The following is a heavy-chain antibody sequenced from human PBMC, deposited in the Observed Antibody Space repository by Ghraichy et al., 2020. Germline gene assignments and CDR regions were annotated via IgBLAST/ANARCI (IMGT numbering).Heavy chain of an antibody. D-gene: IGHD1-26*01. V-gene: IGHV4-39*01. Sequence: SETLSLTCTVSGGSISSSSYYWGWIRQPPGKGLEWIGSIYYSGSTYYNPSLKSRVTISVDTSKNQFSLKLSSVTAADTAVYYCARGSGSYYGVRWFDPWGQGTLVTVSS. CDR3: ARGSGSYYGVRWFDP. CDR2: IYYSGST. J-gene: IGHJ5*02. CDR1: GGSISSSSYY.